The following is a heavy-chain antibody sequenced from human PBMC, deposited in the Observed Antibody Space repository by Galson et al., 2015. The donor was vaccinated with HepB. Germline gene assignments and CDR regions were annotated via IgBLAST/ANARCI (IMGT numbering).Heavy chain of an antibody. J-gene: IGHJ4*02. Sequence: SLRLSCAASGFTFSSYSMNWVRQAPGKGLEWVSSISSSSSYIYYADSVKGRFTISRDNAKNSLYLQMNSLRAEDTAVYYCARDFGDSSGYYYYFDYWGQGTLVTVSS. D-gene: IGHD3-22*01. CDR2: ISSSSSYI. CDR3: ARDFGDSSGYYYYFDY. CDR1: GFTFSSYS. V-gene: IGHV3-21*01.